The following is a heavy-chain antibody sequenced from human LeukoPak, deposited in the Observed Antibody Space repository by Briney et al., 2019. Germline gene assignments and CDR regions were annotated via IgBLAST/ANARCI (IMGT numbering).Heavy chain of an antibody. CDR1: GGSISSYY. CDR2: IYYSGNT. V-gene: IGHV4-59*01. CDR3: DP. Sequence: SETLSLTCTVSGGSISSYYWSWIRQPPGKGLEWIGYIYYSGNTNYNPSLRSRVTIAIDTSKNQFSDTAVYYCVGRISPNWFDPWGQGTLVTVSS. J-gene: IGHJ5*02. D-gene: IGHD3-10*02.